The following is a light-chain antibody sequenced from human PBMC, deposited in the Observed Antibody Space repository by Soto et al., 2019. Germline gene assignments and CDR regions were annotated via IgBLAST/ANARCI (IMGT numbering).Light chain of an antibody. V-gene: IGLV2-14*01. Sequence: QSALTQPASVSGSPGQSITISCTGTSSDIGGFYYVSWYQHHPGKDPKLMIYQVSNRPSGVSNRFSGSKSGNTASLTISGRQAEDEADYFCSSYSSSSTFYVFGAGTQLTVL. J-gene: IGLJ7*01. CDR3: SSYSSSSTFYV. CDR2: QVS. CDR1: SSDIGGFYY.